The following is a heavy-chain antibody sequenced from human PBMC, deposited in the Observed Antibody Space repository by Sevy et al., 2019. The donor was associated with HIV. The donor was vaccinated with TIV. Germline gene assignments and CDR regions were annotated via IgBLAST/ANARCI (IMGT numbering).Heavy chain of an antibody. D-gene: IGHD3-16*02. CDR1: GYTFTGYY. J-gene: IGHJ6*02. CDR2: INPNSGGT. Sequence: ASVKVSCKASGYTFTGYYMHWVRQAPGQGLEWMGRINPNSGGTNYAQKFQGRVTMTRDTSISTAYMELSRLRSDDTAVYYCAGDQRDYVWGSCRPPTLGMDVWGQGTTVTVSS. CDR3: AGDQRDYVWGSCRPPTLGMDV. V-gene: IGHV1-2*06.